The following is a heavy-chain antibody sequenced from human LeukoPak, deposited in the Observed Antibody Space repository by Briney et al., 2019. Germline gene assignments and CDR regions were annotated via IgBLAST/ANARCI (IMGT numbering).Heavy chain of an antibody. Sequence: PGRSLRLSCAASGFTFDDYAMHWVRQAPGKGLEWVSGISWNSGSIGYADSVKGRFTISRDNAKNSLYLQMNSLRAEDTALYYCAKVVDSSGWYIPDVWGQGTLVTVSS. CDR1: GFTFDDYA. CDR3: AKVVDSSGWYIPDV. V-gene: IGHV3-9*01. J-gene: IGHJ4*02. CDR2: ISWNSGSI. D-gene: IGHD6-19*01.